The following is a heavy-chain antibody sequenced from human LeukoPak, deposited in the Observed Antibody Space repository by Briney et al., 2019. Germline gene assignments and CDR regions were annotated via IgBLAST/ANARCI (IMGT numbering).Heavy chain of an antibody. D-gene: IGHD6-13*01. J-gene: IGHJ4*02. Sequence: SETLSLTCAVSGGSISSGSYYWSWIRQPAGKRLEWIGRIYTSGSTNYKPSLKSRVTISVDTSKNQFSLKLSSVTAADTAVYYCARAYDGAAATFDYWGQGTLVTVSS. CDR1: GGSISSGSYY. CDR3: ARAYDGAAATFDY. CDR2: IYTSGST. V-gene: IGHV4-61*02.